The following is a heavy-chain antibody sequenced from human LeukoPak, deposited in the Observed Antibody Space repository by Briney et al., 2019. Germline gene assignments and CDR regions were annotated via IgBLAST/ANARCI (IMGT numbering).Heavy chain of an antibody. CDR2: INPNSGGT. V-gene: IGHV1-2*02. J-gene: IGHJ3*02. D-gene: IGHD5-18*01. Sequence: ASAKVSCKASGYTFTGYYMHWVRQAPGQGLEWMGWINPNSGGTNYAQKFQGRVTMTRDTSISTAYMELSRLRSDDTAVYYCARDREVDTDFAFDIWGQGTMVTVSS. CDR3: ARDREVDTDFAFDI. CDR1: GYTFTGYY.